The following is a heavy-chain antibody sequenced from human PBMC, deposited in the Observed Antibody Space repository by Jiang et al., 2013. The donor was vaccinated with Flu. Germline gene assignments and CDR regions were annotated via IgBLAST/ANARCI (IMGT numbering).Heavy chain of an antibody. CDR2: INPGTGIP. CDR1: GYTFSSYA. CDR3: ARDLSGGQSGVS. V-gene: IGHV1-3*01. D-gene: IGHD5-12*01. Sequence: GAEVKKPGASVKVSCRTSGYTFSSYAIHWVRQAPGQRLEWMGWINPGTGIPKYSQKVQGRVSITRDTSSRTAYMEVTSLTSEGTAVYYCARDLSGGQSGVSWGQGTLVTVS. J-gene: IGHJ4*02.